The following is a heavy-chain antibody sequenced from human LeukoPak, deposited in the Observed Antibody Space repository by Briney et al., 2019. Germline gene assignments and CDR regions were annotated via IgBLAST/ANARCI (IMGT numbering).Heavy chain of an antibody. V-gene: IGHV4-34*01. CDR3: AREGYYDSSGYHDAFDI. J-gene: IGHJ3*02. CDR2: INHSGST. Sequence: SETLSLTCAVYGGSFSGYYWSWIRQPPGKGLEWIGEINHSGSTNYNPSLKSRVTISVDTSKNQFSLKLSSVTAADTAVYYCAREGYYDSSGYHDAFDIWGQGTMVTVSS. D-gene: IGHD3-22*01. CDR1: GGSFSGYY.